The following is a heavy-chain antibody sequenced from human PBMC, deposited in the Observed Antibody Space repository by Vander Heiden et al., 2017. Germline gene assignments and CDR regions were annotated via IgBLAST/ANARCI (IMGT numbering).Heavy chain of an antibody. J-gene: IGHJ4*02. CDR1: GFPFSYCG. CDR3: ARGIGGRALEY. CDR2: IWYDGSNQ. V-gene: IGHV3-33*01. Sequence: QVQLVESGGGVVEPGRSLRLPCEASGFPFSYCGMHWVRQAPGEGLECVAVIWYDGSNQFYADSVKGRFTISRDNSKNTLYLEMNSLRSEDTGMYYCARGIGGRALEYWGQGTLVSVSS. D-gene: IGHD6-25*01.